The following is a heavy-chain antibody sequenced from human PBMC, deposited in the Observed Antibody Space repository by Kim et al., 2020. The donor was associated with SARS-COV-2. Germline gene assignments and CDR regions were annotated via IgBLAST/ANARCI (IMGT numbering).Heavy chain of an antibody. J-gene: IGHJ4*02. CDR3: ARAGGGYCSSTSCYARRGYFDY. D-gene: IGHD2-2*01. CDR1: GGSFSGYY. Sequence: SETLSLTCAVYGGSFSGYYWSWIRQPPGKGLEWIGEINHSGSTNYNPSLKSRVTISVDTSKNQFSLKLSSVTAADTAGYYCARAGGGYCSSTSCYARRGYFDYWGQGTLVTVSS. V-gene: IGHV4-34*01. CDR2: INHSGST.